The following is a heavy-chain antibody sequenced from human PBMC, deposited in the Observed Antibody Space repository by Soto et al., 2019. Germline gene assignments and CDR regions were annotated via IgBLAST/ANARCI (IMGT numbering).Heavy chain of an antibody. D-gene: IGHD6-19*01. J-gene: IGHJ4*02. CDR2: ISGSGGST. Sequence: EGQLLESGGGLVQPGGSLRLSCAASGFTFSSYAMSWVRQAPGKGLEWVSAISGSGGSTYYADSVKGRFTISRDNSKTTLYVQMNGLRAEDTAVYYCARSNSGWYVWDYWGQGTLVTVSS. CDR3: ARSNSGWYVWDY. CDR1: GFTFSSYA. V-gene: IGHV3-23*01.